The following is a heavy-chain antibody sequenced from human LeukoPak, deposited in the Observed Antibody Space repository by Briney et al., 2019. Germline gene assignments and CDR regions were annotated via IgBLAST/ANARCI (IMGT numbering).Heavy chain of an antibody. CDR1: GFTFSSYG. J-gene: IGHJ4*02. V-gene: IGHV3-30*03. Sequence: GRSLRLSCAASGFTFSSYGMHWVRQAPGKGLEWVAVISYDGSSKYYADSVRGRFTISRDNSMNTLFLQMNSLRAEDTAVYYCARDLGGGTYYVGSDNWGQGTLVTVSS. CDR2: ISYDGSSK. CDR3: ARDLGGGTYYVGSDN. D-gene: IGHD1-26*01.